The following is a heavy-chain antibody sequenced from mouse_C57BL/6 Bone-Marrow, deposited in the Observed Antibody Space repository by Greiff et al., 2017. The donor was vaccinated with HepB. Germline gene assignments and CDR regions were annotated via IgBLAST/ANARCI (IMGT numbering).Heavy chain of an antibody. J-gene: IGHJ3*01. CDR3: ARWDYYGSSSAY. CDR2: IYPGDGDT. D-gene: IGHD1-1*01. V-gene: IGHV1-80*01. CDR1: GYAFSSYW. Sequence: VQLQQSGAELVKPGASVKISCKASGYAFSSYWMNWVKQRPRKGLEWIGQIYPGDGDTNYNGKFKGKATLTADKSSSTAYMQLSSLTSEDSAVYFCARWDYYGSSSAYWGQGTLVTVSA.